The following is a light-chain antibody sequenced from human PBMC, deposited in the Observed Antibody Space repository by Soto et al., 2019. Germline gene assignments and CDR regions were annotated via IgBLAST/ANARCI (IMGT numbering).Light chain of an antibody. V-gene: IGKV1-39*01. J-gene: IGKJ1*01. CDR2: AAS. CDR1: QSISNH. CDR3: QQSYSSPPT. Sequence: DIQMTQSPSSLSASVEDRVIITCRASQSISNHLNWYQQKPGKAPKLLIFAASSLQSGVPSRFSGSRSGPEFTLTISSLQPEDFATYYGQQSYSSPPTFGQGTKVEIK.